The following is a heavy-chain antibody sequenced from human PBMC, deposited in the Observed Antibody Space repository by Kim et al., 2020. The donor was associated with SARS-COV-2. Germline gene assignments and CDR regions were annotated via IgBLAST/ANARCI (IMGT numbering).Heavy chain of an antibody. Sequence: SVKVSCKASGGTFSTYAIRWVRQAPGQGLEWMGGIIPIFGTPNYAQKFQGRVTIIADESTSTEYMELSSLTSEDTAVYFCARGTVAAAGPYYYGMDIWGQGTTVTVSS. CDR1: GGTFSTYA. CDR3: ARGTVAAAGPYYYGMDI. CDR2: IIPIFGTP. D-gene: IGHD6-13*01. V-gene: IGHV1-69*13. J-gene: IGHJ6*02.